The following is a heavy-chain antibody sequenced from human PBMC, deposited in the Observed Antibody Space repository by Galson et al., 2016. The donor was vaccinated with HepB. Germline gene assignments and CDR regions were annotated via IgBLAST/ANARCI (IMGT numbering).Heavy chain of an antibody. V-gene: IGHV3-11*04. D-gene: IGHD4-23*01. CDR1: GFTFSDYY. CDR2: ISSSGSTI. Sequence: SLRLSCAASGFTFSDYYMSWIRQAPGKGLEWVSYISSSGSTIYYADSVKGRFTISRDNAKNTLYLQMNSLRAEDTAVYFCVRDRSVVPTTAYNWFDPWGRGTLVTVSS. J-gene: IGHJ5*02. CDR3: VRDRSVVPTTAYNWFDP.